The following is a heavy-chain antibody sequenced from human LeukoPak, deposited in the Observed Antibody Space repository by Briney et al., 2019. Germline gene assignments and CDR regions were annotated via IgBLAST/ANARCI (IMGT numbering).Heavy chain of an antibody. D-gene: IGHD5-12*01. CDR3: ARDGYEFRAFDI. CDR1: GFTFSSYW. CDR2: IKTDGSRT. V-gene: IGHV3-74*01. J-gene: IGHJ3*02. Sequence: GGSLRLXCAASGFTFSSYWMHWVRHAPGKGLVWVSRIKTDGSRTHYADFAQGRFTISRDNAKNTLYLQMNSLRAEDTAVYYCARDGYEFRAFDIWGQGTMVTVSP.